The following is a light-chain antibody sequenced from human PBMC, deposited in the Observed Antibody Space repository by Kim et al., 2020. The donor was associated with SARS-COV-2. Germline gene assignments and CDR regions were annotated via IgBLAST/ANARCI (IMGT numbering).Light chain of an antibody. V-gene: IGKV3-11*02. Sequence: SPGESITRSCRASEGISYLAWYQQKLGQAPRLLIYDASQRAPGIPARFSGSGSGRDFSLSISRLEPEDFAIYYCQLRSNWPPTLTFGGGTKVDIK. CDR2: DAS. J-gene: IGKJ4*01. CDR3: QLRSNWPPTLT. CDR1: EGISY.